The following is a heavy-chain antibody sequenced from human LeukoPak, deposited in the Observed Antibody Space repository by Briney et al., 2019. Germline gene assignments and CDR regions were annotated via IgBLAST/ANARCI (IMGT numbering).Heavy chain of an antibody. Sequence: ASVTVSCKASGYTFTGYYMHWVRQAPGQGPEWMGRINPNSGGTNYAQKFQGRVTMTRDTSISTAYMELSRLRSDDTAVYYCARDGYSRGYAFDIWGQGTMVTVSS. V-gene: IGHV1-2*06. CDR2: INPNSGGT. CDR3: ARDGYSRGYAFDI. D-gene: IGHD4-11*01. CDR1: GYTFTGYY. J-gene: IGHJ3*02.